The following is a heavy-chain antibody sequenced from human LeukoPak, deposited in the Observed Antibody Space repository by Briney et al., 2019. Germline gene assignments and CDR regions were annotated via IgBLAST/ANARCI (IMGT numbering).Heavy chain of an antibody. J-gene: IGHJ3*02. D-gene: IGHD3-10*01. V-gene: IGHV3-30*18. CDR1: GLSISGYG. CDR3: AKDKTTMIRGLIIRDAFDI. Sequence: PGRSLRLSCAASGLSISGYGMHWVRQAPGKGLEWVTIISYDGNEKYYADSVKGRFTISRNNSKNTLYLQMSALRAEDTAVYYCAKDKTTMIRGLIIRDAFDIWGQGTMVTVSS. CDR2: ISYDGNEK.